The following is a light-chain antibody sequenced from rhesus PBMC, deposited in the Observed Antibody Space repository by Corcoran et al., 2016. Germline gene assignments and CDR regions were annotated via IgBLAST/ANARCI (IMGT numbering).Light chain of an antibody. CDR2: KAS. CDR3: QHGYGTPLT. V-gene: IGKV1-74*01. CDR1: ENVNNY. J-gene: IGKJ4*01. Sequence: DIQMTQSPSSLSASVGDRVTITCRASENVNNYLNWYQQKPGKAPKLLINKASTLQSGVPSRFSGSGSGTDYTCTSSSLHPEDVATYYGQHGYGTPLTFGGGTKVEIK.